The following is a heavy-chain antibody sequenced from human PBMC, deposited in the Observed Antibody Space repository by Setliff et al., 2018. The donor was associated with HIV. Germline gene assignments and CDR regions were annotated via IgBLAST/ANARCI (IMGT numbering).Heavy chain of an antibody. J-gene: IGHJ5*02. CDR2: INPDTGDT. Sequence: ASVKVSCKASRYTFTGYYIHWVRQAPGEGLEWMGWINPDTGDTNYAQKFQGWVTMTRDTSISTAYMELSRLRSDDTALYYCARGGGSSAPDAIDTPNPLQSLPWG. D-gene: IGHD1-26*01. V-gene: IGHV1-2*04. CDR1: RYTFTGYY. CDR3: ARGGGSSAPDAIDTPNPLQSLP.